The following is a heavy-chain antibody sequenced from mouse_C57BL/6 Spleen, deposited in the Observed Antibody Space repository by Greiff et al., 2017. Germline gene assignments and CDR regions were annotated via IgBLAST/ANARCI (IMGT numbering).Heavy chain of an antibody. CDR3: ARQVDSSGQNFDY. V-gene: IGHV1-50*01. CDR1: GYTFTSYW. J-gene: IGHJ2*01. Sequence: VQLQQPGAELVKPGASVKLSCKASGYTFTSYWMQWVKQRPGQGLEWIGEIDPSDSYTNYNQKFKGKATLTVDTSSSAAYMQLSSLTSEDSAVYYCARQVDSSGQNFDYWGQGTTLTVSS. D-gene: IGHD3-2*02. CDR2: IDPSDSYT.